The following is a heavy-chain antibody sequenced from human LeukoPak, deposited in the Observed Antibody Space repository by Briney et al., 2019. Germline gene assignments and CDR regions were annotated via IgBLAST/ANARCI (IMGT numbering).Heavy chain of an antibody. Sequence: VASVKVSCKASGYTFTGYYMHWVRQAPGQGLEWMGWINPNSGGTNYAQKFQGRVTMTRDTSISTAYMELSRLRSDDTAVYYCAIAVAGTRPFDYWGQGTLVTVSS. CDR2: INPNSGGT. V-gene: IGHV1-2*02. CDR1: GYTFTGYY. D-gene: IGHD6-19*01. CDR3: AIAVAGTRPFDY. J-gene: IGHJ4*02.